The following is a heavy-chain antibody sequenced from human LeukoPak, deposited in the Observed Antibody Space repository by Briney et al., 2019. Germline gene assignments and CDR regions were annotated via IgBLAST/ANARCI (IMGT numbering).Heavy chain of an antibody. D-gene: IGHD2-2*01. CDR2: IRYDGSNK. CDR3: AKGIVVVPAALH. Sequence: WVRQPPGKGLEWVAFIRYDGSNKYYADSVKGRFTISRDNSKNTLYLQMNSLRAEDTAVYYCAKGIVVVPAALHWGQGTLVTVSS. V-gene: IGHV3-30*02. J-gene: IGHJ1*01.